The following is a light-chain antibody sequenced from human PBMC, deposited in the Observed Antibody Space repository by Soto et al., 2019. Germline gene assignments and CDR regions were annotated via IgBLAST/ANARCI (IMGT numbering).Light chain of an antibody. CDR2: EVR. V-gene: IGLV2-14*03. Sequence: QSALTQPASVSASPGQSITISCAGTSGDIGRYNYVSWYQQYPGKVPKLLIYEVRHRPPGVADRFSASKSANTAALTISGLRPEDEADYYCSSLTSDYTVLFGGGTKLTVL. J-gene: IGLJ2*01. CDR1: SGDIGRYNY. CDR3: SSLTSDYTVL.